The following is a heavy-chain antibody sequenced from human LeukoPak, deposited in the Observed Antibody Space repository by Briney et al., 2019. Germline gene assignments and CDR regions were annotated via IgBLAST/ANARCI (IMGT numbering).Heavy chain of an antibody. CDR2: IYHTGIT. CDR3: ARDRRGGATVDY. CDR1: GGSISSGGYY. D-gene: IGHD1-26*01. Sequence: SETLSLTCTVSGGSISSGGYYWNWTRQHPGNGLEWTGYIYHTGITYYNPSLKSRVTISVDTSRNQFSLKLSSVSVADTAVYYCARDRRGGATVDYWGQGTLVTVSS. J-gene: IGHJ4*02. V-gene: IGHV4-31*03.